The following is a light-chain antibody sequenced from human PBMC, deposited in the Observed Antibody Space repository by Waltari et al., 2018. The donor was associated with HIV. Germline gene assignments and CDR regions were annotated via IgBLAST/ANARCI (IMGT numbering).Light chain of an antibody. CDR3: QNHNSVPLT. Sequence: DLQMTQSPSSLSASVGDRVTITCRTSQGISNYLALYQQKPGSSPKLLIYSASTLQLGVPSRFSGSGSGTDFTLTISSLQPEYVATYYCQNHNSVPLTFGGGTKVEIK. CDR2: SAS. CDR1: QGISNY. V-gene: IGKV1-27*01. J-gene: IGKJ4*01.